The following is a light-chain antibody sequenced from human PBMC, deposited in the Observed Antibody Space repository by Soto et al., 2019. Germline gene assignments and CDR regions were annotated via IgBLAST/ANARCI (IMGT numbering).Light chain of an antibody. CDR2: GAS. V-gene: IGKV3-20*01. CDR3: HQYGSSPLT. J-gene: IGKJ4*01. CDR1: QSVDKF. Sequence: EVELTQSPATLSLSPGETATLSCRASQSVDKFLAWYQQRPGQPPRLLIYGASRRATGIPDRFSGSGSGTDFTLTISRLEPEDFAMYYCHQYGSSPLTFGGGTKVDIK.